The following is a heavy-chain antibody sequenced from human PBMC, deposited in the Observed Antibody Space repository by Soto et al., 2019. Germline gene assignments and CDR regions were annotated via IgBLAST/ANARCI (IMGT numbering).Heavy chain of an antibody. CDR3: ARLRVPNYYFDF. CDR1: GDSITGNTYY. V-gene: IGHV4-39*01. Sequence: SETLSLTCTVSGDSITGNTYYWCWIRQPPGKGLEWIGNVYHIENTFYNESLKSRVAISVDTSKSQFSLILRAVTAADTAVYYCARLRVPNYYFDFWGQGALVTVSS. J-gene: IGHJ4*02. CDR2: VYHIENT. D-gene: IGHD1-7*01.